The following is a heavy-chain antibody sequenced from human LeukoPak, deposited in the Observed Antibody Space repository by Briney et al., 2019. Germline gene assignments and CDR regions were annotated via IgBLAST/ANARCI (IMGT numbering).Heavy chain of an antibody. V-gene: IGHV1-69*05. J-gene: IGHJ5*02. CDR3: TRTIGYRPVAGLKEKWFDP. Sequence: VASVKVSCKASGGTFSSYAISWVRQAPGQGLEWMGGIIPIFGTANYAQKFQGRVTMTSDTSTNTVYMELSSLISEDTAVYYCTRTIGYRPVAGLKEKWFDPWGQGTLVTVSS. D-gene: IGHD6-19*01. CDR1: GGTFSSYA. CDR2: IIPIFGTA.